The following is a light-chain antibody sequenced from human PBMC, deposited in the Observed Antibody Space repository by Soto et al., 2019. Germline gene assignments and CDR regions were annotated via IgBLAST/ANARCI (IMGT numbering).Light chain of an antibody. V-gene: IGKV3-11*01. CDR2: DAS. CDR1: QRISSD. CDR3: QQRSKWPVT. Sequence: VLTQSPATLSLSPGERATLSCRASQRISSDLAWYQQKPGQAPRLLIYDASNRATGIPARFSGSGSGTDFTLTISSLEPEDFAVYYCQQRSKWPVTFGPGTKVDIK. J-gene: IGKJ3*01.